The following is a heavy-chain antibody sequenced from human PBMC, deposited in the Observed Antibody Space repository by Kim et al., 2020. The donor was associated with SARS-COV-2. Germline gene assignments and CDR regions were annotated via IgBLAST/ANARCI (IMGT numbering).Heavy chain of an antibody. Sequence: SQTLSLTCVISGDSLSSNTVAWSWIRQSPSSGLEWLGRTYYRSKWSSDYAVSVKSRIIINADPSKNQFSLHLNSLTPDDTATYYCVRYSGWYYFDYWGQGTLVIVSS. D-gene: IGHD6-19*01. V-gene: IGHV6-1*01. J-gene: IGHJ4*02. CDR3: VRYSGWYYFDY. CDR1: GDSLSSNTVA. CDR2: TYYRSKWSS.